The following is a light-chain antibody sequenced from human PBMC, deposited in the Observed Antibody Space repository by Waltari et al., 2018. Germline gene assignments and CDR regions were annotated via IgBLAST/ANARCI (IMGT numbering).Light chain of an antibody. CDR2: GAS. CDR3: QQYQNWPQT. V-gene: IGKV3-15*01. J-gene: IGKJ2*01. Sequence: EIVMTQSPATLFVSPGERATLSCRASQSISSNLAWYQQKPGQAPRPLSYGASTRATAIPARFSGSGSGTEFALTISSLQSEDSAVYYCQQYQNWPQTFGQGTKLQIK. CDR1: QSISSN.